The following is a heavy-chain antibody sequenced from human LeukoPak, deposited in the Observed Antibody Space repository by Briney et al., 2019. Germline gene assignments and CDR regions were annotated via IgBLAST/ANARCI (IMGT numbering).Heavy chain of an antibody. CDR2: IYISGST. J-gene: IGHJ4*02. V-gene: IGHV4-4*07. CDR1: GGSISSYY. Sequence: SETLSLTCTVSGGSISSYYWSWIRQPAGKGLEWIGRIYISGSTNYNPSLKSRVTMSVDTSKNQFSLKLSSVTAADTAVYYCARALCYYDSSGYSVYFDYWGQGTLVTVSS. D-gene: IGHD3-22*01. CDR3: ARALCYYDSSGYSVYFDY.